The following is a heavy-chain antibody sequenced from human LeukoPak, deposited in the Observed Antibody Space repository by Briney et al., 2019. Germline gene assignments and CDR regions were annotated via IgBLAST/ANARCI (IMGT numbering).Heavy chain of an antibody. CDR2: IRYDGSNK. D-gene: IGHD3-10*01. Sequence: GGSLRLSCAASGFTFSSYGMHWVRQAPGKGLEWVAFIRYDGSNKYYADSVKGRFTISRDNSKNTLYLQMNSLRAEDTAVYYCAKGGARGALWDTFDYWGQGTLITVSS. V-gene: IGHV3-30*02. J-gene: IGHJ4*02. CDR3: AKGGARGALWDTFDY. CDR1: GFTFSSYG.